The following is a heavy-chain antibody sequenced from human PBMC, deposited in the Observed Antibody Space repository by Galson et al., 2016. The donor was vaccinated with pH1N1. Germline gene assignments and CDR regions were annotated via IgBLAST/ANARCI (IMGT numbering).Heavy chain of an antibody. Sequence: SVKVSCKASGGTFRNFGIGWVRQAPGQGLEWMGGVLPILGITNYAQKFQGRVTIFADTSTDTAYMDLRSLRSDDKALYFCAASLDGWYRGFDPWGQATLVTVSS. D-gene: IGHD6-19*01. CDR3: AASLDGWYRGFDP. V-gene: IGHV1-69*10. J-gene: IGHJ5*02. CDR1: GGTFRNFG. CDR2: VLPILGIT.